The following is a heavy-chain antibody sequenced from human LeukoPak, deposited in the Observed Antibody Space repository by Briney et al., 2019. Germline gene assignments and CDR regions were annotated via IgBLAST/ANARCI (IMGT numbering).Heavy chain of an antibody. D-gene: IGHD1-26*01. CDR1: GFTFTNAW. CDR2: IKSKTDGGTV. CDR3: TTGWDRGKY. Sequence: PGRSLRLSCAASGFTFTNAWMHWVRQAPGKGLEWVGRIKSKTDGGTVDYTAPVKGRFTISRDDSKNTLDLQMSSLKTEDTAIYYCTTGWDRGKYWGQGTLVTVSS. J-gene: IGHJ4*02. V-gene: IGHV3-15*07.